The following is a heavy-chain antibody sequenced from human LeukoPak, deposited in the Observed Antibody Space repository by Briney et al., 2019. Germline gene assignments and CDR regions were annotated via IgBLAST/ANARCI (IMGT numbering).Heavy chain of an antibody. D-gene: IGHD1-26*01. Sequence: GGSLRLSCAASGFTFSSYSMNWVRQAPGKGLQWVSSISSSSSYIYYADSVKGRFTISRDNAKNSLYLQMNSLRAEDTAVYYCARVRWELDYDAFDFWGQGTMVTVSS. CDR2: ISSSSSYI. CDR3: ARVRWELDYDAFDF. CDR1: GFTFSSYS. J-gene: IGHJ3*01. V-gene: IGHV3-21*01.